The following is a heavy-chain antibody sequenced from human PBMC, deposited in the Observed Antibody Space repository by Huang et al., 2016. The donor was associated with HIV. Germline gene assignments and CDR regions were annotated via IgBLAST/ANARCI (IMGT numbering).Heavy chain of an antibody. Sequence: EVQLLESGGGLVQPGGSLRLSCAASGFTFSSYAMSWVRQAPGKGLEWVSAISGSGGSTYYADAVKGRFTIARDNSKNTLYLQMNSLRAEDTAVDYCAKSTQYYYDSSGYYSPSYWYFDLWGRGTLVTVSS. V-gene: IGHV3-23*01. J-gene: IGHJ2*01. CDR1: GFTFSSYA. CDR3: AKSTQYYYDSSGYYSPSYWYFDL. CDR2: ISGSGGST. D-gene: IGHD3-22*01.